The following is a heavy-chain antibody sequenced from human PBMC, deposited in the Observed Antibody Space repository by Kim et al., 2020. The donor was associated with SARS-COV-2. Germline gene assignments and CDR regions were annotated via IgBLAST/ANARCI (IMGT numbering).Heavy chain of an antibody. V-gene: IGHV3-30*07. D-gene: IGHD6-25*01. Sequence: AASVKGRLTISRDNFKNIMFLQINSLRADDTAIYYCVRDLEEAAHTDVFDLWGQGTVVTVSS. J-gene: IGHJ3*01. CDR3: VRDLEEAAHTDVFDL.